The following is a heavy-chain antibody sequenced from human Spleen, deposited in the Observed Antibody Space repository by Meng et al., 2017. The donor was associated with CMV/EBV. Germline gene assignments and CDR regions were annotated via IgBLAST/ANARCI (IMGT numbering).Heavy chain of an antibody. D-gene: IGHD3-16*02. CDR3: ARGPRITVGGVIIWPLED. J-gene: IGHJ4*02. CDR1: GGTFSSSS. V-gene: IGHV1-69*05. CDR2: ITPAFETA. Sequence: SVKVSCKASGGTFSSSSLMWVRQAPGQGLEWMGGITPAFETADYAQKFRDRVTITRDDSATTAYMEMSSLGSEDTAVYFCARGPRITVGGVIIWPLEDWGQGTLVTVSS.